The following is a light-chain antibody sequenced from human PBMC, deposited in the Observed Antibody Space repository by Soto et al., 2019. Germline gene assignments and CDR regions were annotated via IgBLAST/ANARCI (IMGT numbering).Light chain of an antibody. Sequence: EIVLTQSPATLSLSPGERVTLSCRASPSVSSYLAWYQQKPGQAPRLLIYDASNRATGIPARFSGSGSGTDFTLTISSLEPEDFAVYYCQQRSNWQLTFGEGTKVEIK. V-gene: IGKV3-11*01. CDR2: DAS. CDR1: PSVSSY. J-gene: IGKJ4*02. CDR3: QQRSNWQLT.